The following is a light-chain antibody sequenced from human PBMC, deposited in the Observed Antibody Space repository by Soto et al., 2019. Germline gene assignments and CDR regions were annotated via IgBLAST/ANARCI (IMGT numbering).Light chain of an antibody. CDR1: NTDVGQDNS. CDR3: VSYTDTDTLV. J-gene: IGLJ1*01. V-gene: IGLV2-14*01. Sequence: QSVLTQPASVSGSRGQSITISCVGRNTDVGQDNSVSWYQQGPGKAPKLLIFEVTNRPSGVSSRFSGSRSANTASLTTSGLQPDDEGDYFCVSYTDTDTLVFGTGTKVTVL. CDR2: EVT.